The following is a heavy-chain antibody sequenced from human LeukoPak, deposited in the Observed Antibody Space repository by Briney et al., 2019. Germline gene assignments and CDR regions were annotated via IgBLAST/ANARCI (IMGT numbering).Heavy chain of an antibody. CDR3: VRDTPLDY. CDR2: ISWNSGSI. Sequence: PGRSLRLSCAASGFTFDDYAMHWVRQAPGKGLEWVSGISWNSGSIGYADSVKGRFTISRDNAKNSLYLQMNSLRAEDMALYYCVRDTPLDYWGQGTLVTVSS. CDR1: GFTFDDYA. V-gene: IGHV3-9*03. J-gene: IGHJ4*02.